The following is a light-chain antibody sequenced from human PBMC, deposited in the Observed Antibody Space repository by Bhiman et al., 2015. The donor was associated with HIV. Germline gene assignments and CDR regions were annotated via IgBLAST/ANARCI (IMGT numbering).Light chain of an antibody. CDR3: SSYTNSFTFGV. J-gene: IGLJ1*01. CDR1: SSGIGAYDL. Sequence: QSALTQPAAVSGSPGQSITISCNGSSSGIGAYDLVSWQQRNLGKSPKLIIYDVTNRPSGVSNRFSGSKSGNTASLTISGLQAEDEADYYCSSYTNSFTFGVFGTGTKVTVL. V-gene: IGLV2-14*03. CDR2: DVT.